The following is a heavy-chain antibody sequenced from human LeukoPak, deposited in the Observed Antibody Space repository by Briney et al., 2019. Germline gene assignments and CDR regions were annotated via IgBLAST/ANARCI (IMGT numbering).Heavy chain of an antibody. Sequence: SVKVSCKASGGTFSSYAISWVRQAPGQGLEWMGRIIPIPGIANYAQKFQGRVTITADKSTSTAYMELSSLRSEDTAVYYCAREGDAHSSGWYFWGQGTLVTVSS. V-gene: IGHV1-69*04. J-gene: IGHJ4*02. CDR2: IIPIPGIA. D-gene: IGHD6-19*01. CDR3: AREGDAHSSGWYF. CDR1: GGTFSSYA.